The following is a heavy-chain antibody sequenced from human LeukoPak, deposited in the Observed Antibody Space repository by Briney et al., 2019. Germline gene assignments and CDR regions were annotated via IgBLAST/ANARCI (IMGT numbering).Heavy chain of an antibody. CDR1: GGSISPYY. CDR2: FYYSGST. J-gene: IGHJ3*02. Sequence: PSATLSLTCIVSGGSISPYYWSWIQQPPGSGLEWIAYFYYSGSTSYNPSLKSRGAISVDTSRNQFSLKLSSVTAADTAVYYCARVRGYYHDSSGYYHPGGKTFDIWGQGTMVTVSS. D-gene: IGHD3-22*01. V-gene: IGHV4-59*01. CDR3: ARVRGYYHDSSGYYHPGGKTFDI.